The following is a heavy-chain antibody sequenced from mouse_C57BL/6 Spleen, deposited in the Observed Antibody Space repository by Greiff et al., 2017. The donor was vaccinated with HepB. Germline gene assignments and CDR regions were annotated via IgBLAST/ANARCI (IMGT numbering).Heavy chain of an antibody. V-gene: IGHV1-69*01. J-gene: IGHJ3*01. Sequence: QVQLQQPGAELVMPGASVKLSCKASGYTFTSYWMHWVKQRPGQGLEWIGEIDPSDSYTNYNQKFKGKSTLTVDKSSSTAYMQLSSLTSEDSAVYYCARAGYSNYEFAYWGQGTLVTVSA. CDR2: IDPSDSYT. CDR3: ARAGYSNYEFAY. CDR1: GYTFTSYW. D-gene: IGHD2-5*01.